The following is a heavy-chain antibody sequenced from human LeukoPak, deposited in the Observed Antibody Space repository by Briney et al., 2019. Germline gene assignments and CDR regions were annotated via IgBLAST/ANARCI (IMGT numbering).Heavy chain of an antibody. CDR1: GGSFSGYY. CDR2: INHSGST. D-gene: IGHD2/OR15-2a*01. Sequence: SETLSLTCAVYGGSFSGYYWSWIRQPPGKGLEWIGEINHSGSTNYNPSLKSRVTISVDTSKNQFSLKLSSVTAADTAVYYCARLWNRCSDYWGQGTLVIVSS. V-gene: IGHV4-34*01. CDR3: ARLWNRCSDY. J-gene: IGHJ4*02.